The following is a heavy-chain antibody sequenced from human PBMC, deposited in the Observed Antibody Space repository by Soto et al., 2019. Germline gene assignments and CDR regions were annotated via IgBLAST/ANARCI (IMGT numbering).Heavy chain of an antibody. Sequence: EVHLVECGGGLVQPGESLRHACAASGFTVSSNYMSWVRQAPGKGLEWVSVIYSGGSTYYADSVKGRFTISRDDSKNTLFLQMNSLRAEDTAVYYCATAKLLLPWLFDYWGQGTLVTVSS. D-gene: IGHD2-15*01. CDR1: GFTVSSNY. V-gene: IGHV3-66*01. CDR2: IYSGGST. J-gene: IGHJ4*02. CDR3: ATAKLLLPWLFDY.